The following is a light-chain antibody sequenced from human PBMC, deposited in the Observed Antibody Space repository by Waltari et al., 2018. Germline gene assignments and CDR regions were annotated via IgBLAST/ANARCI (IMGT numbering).Light chain of an antibody. CDR3: QKYGTLPAT. CDR2: EAT. CDR1: QSVRRF. V-gene: IGKV3-20*01. Sequence: EIVLTQSPAPLPLSQGEGAPLSCRASQSVRRFLAWYQQKLGQAPRLLIYEATSRATGIPDRFSGSGFGTDFSLIISRLEPEDFAVYYCQKYGTLPATFGQGTKVEIK. J-gene: IGKJ1*01.